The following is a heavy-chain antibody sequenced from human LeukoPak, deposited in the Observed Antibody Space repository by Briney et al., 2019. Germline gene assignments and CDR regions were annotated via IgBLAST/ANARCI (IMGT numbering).Heavy chain of an antibody. CDR3: ARGTSMVATVNFDY. J-gene: IGHJ4*02. CDR2: ISSSGSTI. D-gene: IGHD5-12*01. CDR1: GFTFSSYE. V-gene: IGHV3-48*03. Sequence: GGSLRLSCSASGFTFSSYEMNWVRQAPGKGLEWVSYISSSGSTIYYADSVKGRFTISRDNAKNSLYLQMNSLRAEDTAVYYCARGTSMVATVNFDYWGQGTLVTVSS.